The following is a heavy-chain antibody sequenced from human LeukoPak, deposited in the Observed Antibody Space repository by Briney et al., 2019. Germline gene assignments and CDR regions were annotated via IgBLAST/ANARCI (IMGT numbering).Heavy chain of an antibody. CDR2: MNPNSGNT. J-gene: IGHJ5*02. CDR3: ARVGGVVPAARGVIGGAPRFDP. CDR1: GYTFTSYD. Sequence: ASVKVSCKASGYTFTSYDINWVRQATGQGLEWMGWMNPNSGNTSYAQKFQGRVTMTRDTSTSTVYMELSSLRSEDTAVYYCARVGGVVPAARGVIGGAPRFDPWGQGTLVTVSS. V-gene: IGHV1-8*01. D-gene: IGHD2-2*01.